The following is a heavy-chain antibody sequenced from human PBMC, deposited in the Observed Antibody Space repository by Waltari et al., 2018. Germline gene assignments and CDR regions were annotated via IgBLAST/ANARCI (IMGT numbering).Heavy chain of an antibody. CDR2: IYSGGTT. D-gene: IGHD2-21*02. Sequence: EVQLVESGGGLIQPGGSLRLSWLASGVPVSNNYMTWLRQAPGKGLELVSLIYSGGTTYYADSVRGRFTISRDGSKNTVYLQMNSLRAEDTAVYFCARNQVETALGYWGQGTLVTVSS. J-gene: IGHJ4*02. V-gene: IGHV3-53*01. CDR1: GVPVSNNY. CDR3: ARNQVETALGY.